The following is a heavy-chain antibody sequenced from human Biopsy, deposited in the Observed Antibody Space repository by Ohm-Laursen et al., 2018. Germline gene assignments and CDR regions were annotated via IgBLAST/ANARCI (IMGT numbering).Heavy chain of an antibody. CDR3: ARVRVWADSEGAFDP. CDR2: IYYSGNT. J-gene: IGHJ3*01. D-gene: IGHD1-26*01. V-gene: IGHV4-59*12. CDR1: GGSISSYY. Sequence: SETLSPTCTVSGGSISSYYWSWIRQPPGKGLEWIGIIYYSGNTKYNPSLNSRVTISVDTSRNQFSLKLSSVTAADTAVYYCARVRVWADSEGAFDPWGQGTMVTVSS.